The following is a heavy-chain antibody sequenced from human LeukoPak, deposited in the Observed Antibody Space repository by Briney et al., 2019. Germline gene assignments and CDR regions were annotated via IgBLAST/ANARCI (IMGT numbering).Heavy chain of an antibody. J-gene: IGHJ5*02. CDR3: VRDHYDSSGYPSTEWFDP. Sequence: GGSLRLSCAASGFTFSSYSMNWVRQAPGKGLEWVSSISSSSSYIYYADSAKGRFTISRDNAKNSLYLQMNSLRAEDTAVYYCVRDHYDSSGYPSTEWFDPWGQGTLVTVSS. CDR2: ISSSSSYI. CDR1: GFTFSSYS. D-gene: IGHD3-22*01. V-gene: IGHV3-21*01.